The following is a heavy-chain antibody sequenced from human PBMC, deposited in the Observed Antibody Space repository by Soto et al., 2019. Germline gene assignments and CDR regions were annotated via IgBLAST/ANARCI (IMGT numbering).Heavy chain of an antibody. D-gene: IGHD6-19*01. CDR1: GFTFSSYW. CDR3: ARDSSGSFDY. Sequence: PAGSLRLSCAASGFTFSSYWMHWVRQVPGKGLMWVSHINNDGSSRNNADSVKGRFTISRDNAKNTLYLQMNSLRAEDTAVYYCARDSSGSFDYWGQGTLVTVSP. J-gene: IGHJ4*02. CDR2: INNDGSSR. V-gene: IGHV3-74*01.